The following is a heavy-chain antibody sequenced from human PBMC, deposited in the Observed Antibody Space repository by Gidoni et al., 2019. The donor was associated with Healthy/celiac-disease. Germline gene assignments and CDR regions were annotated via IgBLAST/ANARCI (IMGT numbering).Heavy chain of an antibody. Sequence: EVQLVESGGGLVQPGGSLRLSCAAAGFTVSSNSMSWVRQAPGKGLEWVSVIYSGGSTYYADSVKGRFTISRDNSKNTLYLQMNSLRAEDTAVYYCARGGQLVSFYYYYGMDVWGQGTTVTVSS. CDR3: ARGGQLVSFYYYYGMDV. CDR1: GFTVSSNS. V-gene: IGHV3-66*01. CDR2: IYSGGST. J-gene: IGHJ6*02. D-gene: IGHD6-13*01.